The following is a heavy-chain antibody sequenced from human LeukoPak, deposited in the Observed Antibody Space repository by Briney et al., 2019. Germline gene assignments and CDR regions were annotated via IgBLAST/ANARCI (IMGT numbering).Heavy chain of an antibody. CDR2: ISAYNGNT. Sequence: ASVKVSCKASGYTFTSYGISWVRQAPGQGLEWMGWISAYNGNTNYAQKLQGRVTMTTDTSTSTAYMELRSLRSDDTAVYYCARDRSSSSWYSNWFDPRGQGTLVTVSS. J-gene: IGHJ5*02. V-gene: IGHV1-18*01. CDR3: ARDRSSSSWYSNWFDP. D-gene: IGHD6-13*01. CDR1: GYTFTSYG.